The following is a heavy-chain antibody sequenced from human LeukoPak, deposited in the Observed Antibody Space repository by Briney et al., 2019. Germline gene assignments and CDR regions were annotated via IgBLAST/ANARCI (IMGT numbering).Heavy chain of an antibody. Sequence: PSETLSLTCSVSGGSISSYYWSWIRQPPGKGLEYIGYIYYSGSTNYNPSLKSRVTISVDTSKDQFSLNLTSVTAADTAVYYCGRLKCISTTCPSRYVMDVWGQGTTVTVSS. V-gene: IGHV4-59*01. CDR1: GGSISSYY. CDR2: IYYSGST. J-gene: IGHJ6*02. CDR3: GRLKCISTTCPSRYVMDV. D-gene: IGHD2-2*01.